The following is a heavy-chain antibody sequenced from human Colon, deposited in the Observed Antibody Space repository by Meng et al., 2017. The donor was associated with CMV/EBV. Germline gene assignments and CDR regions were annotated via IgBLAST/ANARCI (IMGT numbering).Heavy chain of an antibody. V-gene: IGHV1-2*06. CDR3: ARGLGAAGKGTWFDP. CDR2: LNPKSGDA. D-gene: IGHD6-13*01. Sequence: YGYTFNGYYIYWVRQAPGQGLEWVGRLNPKSGDAQYGQRFQGRVAMTSDTSTSTAYMELNSLTHDDTAVYYCARGLGAAGKGTWFDPWGQGTLVTVSS. J-gene: IGHJ5*02. CDR1: GYTFNGYY.